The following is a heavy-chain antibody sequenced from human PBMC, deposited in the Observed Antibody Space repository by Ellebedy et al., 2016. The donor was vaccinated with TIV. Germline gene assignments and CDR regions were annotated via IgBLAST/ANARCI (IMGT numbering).Heavy chain of an antibody. CDR1: GFTFSNYA. J-gene: IGHJ3*01. V-gene: IGHV3-23*01. Sequence: PGGSLRLSCVASGFTFSNYAVNWVRQAPGKGLEWVSTVVGSSGSTYYADSVQGRFTISRDNSKDTLFLQMNSLRAEDTAIYFCARDLVGVGPAFDVWGQGTMVTVSS. D-gene: IGHD2-8*02. CDR3: ARDLVGVGPAFDV. CDR2: VVGSSGST.